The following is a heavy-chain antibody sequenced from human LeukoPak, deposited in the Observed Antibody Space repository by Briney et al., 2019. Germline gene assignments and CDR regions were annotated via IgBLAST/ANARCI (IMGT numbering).Heavy chain of an antibody. J-gene: IGHJ2*01. CDR3: ARRGDGGYYFDL. CDR1: GGSISSSL. CDR2: VYYSGST. V-gene: IGHV4-59*08. Sequence: SETLSLTCAVSGGSISSSLWSWLRQPPGKGLEWIAYVYYSGSTNYNPSLKSRVTVSVDTSKNQFSLKLTSVTAADTAVYYCARRGDGGYYFDLWGRGTLVTVS. D-gene: IGHD2-21*02.